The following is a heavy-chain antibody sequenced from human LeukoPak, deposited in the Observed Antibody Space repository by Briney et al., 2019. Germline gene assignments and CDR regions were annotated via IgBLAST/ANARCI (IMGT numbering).Heavy chain of an antibody. V-gene: IGHV1-18*04. Sequence: GASVKVSCKASGYTFTGYYMHWARQAPGQGLEWMGWISAYNGNTNYTQKVQGRVTMTTDTSTSTAYMELRSLRSDDTAVYYCARGNRDLMSGGSLDYWGQGTLVTVSS. CDR2: ISAYNGNT. CDR3: ARGNRDLMSGGSLDY. J-gene: IGHJ4*02. D-gene: IGHD2-15*01. CDR1: GYTFTGYY.